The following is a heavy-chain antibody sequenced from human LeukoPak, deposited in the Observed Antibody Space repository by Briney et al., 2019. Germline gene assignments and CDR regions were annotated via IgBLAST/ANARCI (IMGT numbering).Heavy chain of an antibody. CDR3: ANSYDSSGYNTHFDY. CDR2: ISGSGGST. J-gene: IGHJ4*02. Sequence: GGSLRLSCAASGFTFSSYSMNWVRQAPGKGLEWVSAISGSGGSTYYADSVKGRFTISRDNSKNTLYLQMNSLRAEDTAVYYCANSYDSSGYNTHFDYWGQGTLVTVSS. CDR1: GFTFSSYS. D-gene: IGHD3-22*01. V-gene: IGHV3-23*01.